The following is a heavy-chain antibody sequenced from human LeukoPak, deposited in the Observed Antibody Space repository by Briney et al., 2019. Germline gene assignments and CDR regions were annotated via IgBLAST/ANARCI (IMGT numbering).Heavy chain of an antibody. V-gene: IGHV3-30*04. CDR2: ISYDGSNK. CDR1: GFTFSSYA. CDR3: ASHYYYGAGSYYNRWFDP. Sequence: GGSLRLSCAASGFTFSSYAMHWVRQAPGKGLEWVAVISYDGSNKYYADSVKGRFTISRDNSKNTLYLQMNSLRAEDTALYYCASHYYYGAGSYYNRWFDPWGQGTLVTVSS. J-gene: IGHJ5*02. D-gene: IGHD3-10*01.